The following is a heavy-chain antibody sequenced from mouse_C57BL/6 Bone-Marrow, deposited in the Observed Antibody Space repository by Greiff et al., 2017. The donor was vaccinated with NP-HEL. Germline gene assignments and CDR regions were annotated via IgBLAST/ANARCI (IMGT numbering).Heavy chain of an antibody. CDR2: IDPSDSYT. CDR1: GYTFTSYW. Sequence: VQLQQPGAELVMPGASVKLSCKASGYTFTSYWMHWVKQRPGQGLEWIGEIDPSDSYTNYNQKFKGKSTLTVDKSSSTAYMQLSSLTSEDSAVYYCARERAMGVVFAYWGQGTLVTVSA. J-gene: IGHJ3*01. CDR3: ARERAMGVVFAY. D-gene: IGHD1-1*02. V-gene: IGHV1-69*01.